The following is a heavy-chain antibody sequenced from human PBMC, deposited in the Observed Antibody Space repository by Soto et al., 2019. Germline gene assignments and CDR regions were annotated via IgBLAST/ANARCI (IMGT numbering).Heavy chain of an antibody. V-gene: IGHV3-48*01. CDR3: AGHGGQWLNWFDP. D-gene: IGHD6-19*01. CDR2: ISSSSSTI. J-gene: IGHJ5*02. CDR1: GFTFSSYD. Sequence: EVQLVESGGGLVXPGGSXRXSXAASGFTFSSYDMNWVRQAPGKGLEWVSYISSSSSTIYYADSVKGRFTISRDNAKNSLYLQMNSLRAEDTAVYYCAGHGGQWLNWFDPWGQGILVTVSS.